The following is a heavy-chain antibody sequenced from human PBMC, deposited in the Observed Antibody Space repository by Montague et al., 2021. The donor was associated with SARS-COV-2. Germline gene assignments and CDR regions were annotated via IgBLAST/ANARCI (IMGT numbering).Heavy chain of an antibody. CDR3: ARESGSFHDGGYFDY. CDR1: GFIVSNYW. J-gene: IGHJ4*02. CDR2: INSDGTRI. Sequence: SLRLSCAASGFIVSNYWMHWVRQAPGKGLVWVSHINSDGTRINYADSVKGRFTISRDSAKNTLYLQMNSLRVEDTAVYYCARESGSFHDGGYFDYWGQGSLVTVSS. D-gene: IGHD1-26*01. V-gene: IGHV3-74*01.